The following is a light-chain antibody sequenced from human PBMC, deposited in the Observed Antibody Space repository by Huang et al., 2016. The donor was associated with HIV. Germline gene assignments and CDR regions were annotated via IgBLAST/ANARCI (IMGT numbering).Light chain of an antibody. Sequence: AIQMTQSPSSLSASVGDRGTITCRASQGITDDLAWYQQKPGKAPKLLISGASTLRSGVPSRFSGSGSGTDFTLTISSLQPEDYATYYCLQDHNYPRTFGQGTKVEI. V-gene: IGKV1-6*01. CDR3: LQDHNYPRT. CDR2: GAS. CDR1: QGITDD. J-gene: IGKJ1*01.